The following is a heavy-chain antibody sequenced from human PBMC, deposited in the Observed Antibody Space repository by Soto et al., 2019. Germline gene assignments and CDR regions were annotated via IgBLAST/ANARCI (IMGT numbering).Heavy chain of an antibody. V-gene: IGHV4-39*01. D-gene: IGHD3-22*01. CDR3: ASGLWDSSGYYYIQPPNDAFDI. CDR2: IYYSGST. CDR1: GGSISSSSYY. Sequence: SETLSLTCTVSGGSISSSSYYWGWIRQPPGKGLEWIGSIYYSGSTYYNPSLKSRVTISVDTSKNQFSLKLSSVTAADTAVYYCASGLWDSSGYYYIQPPNDAFDIWGQGTMVTVSS. J-gene: IGHJ3*02.